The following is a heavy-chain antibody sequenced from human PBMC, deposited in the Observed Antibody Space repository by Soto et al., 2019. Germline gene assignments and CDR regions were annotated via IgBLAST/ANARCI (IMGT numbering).Heavy chain of an antibody. D-gene: IGHD6-13*01. CDR1: GFTFSSYA. CDR2: ISSNGGST. CDR3: ARQSYSSYYFDY. Sequence: EVQLVESGGGLVQPGGSLRLSCAASGFTFSSYAMHWVRQAPGKGLEYVSAISSNGGSTYYANSVKGRFTISRDNSTNTLYLQMGSLRAEDMAVYYCARQSYSSYYFDYWGQGTLVTVSS. V-gene: IGHV3-64*01. J-gene: IGHJ4*02.